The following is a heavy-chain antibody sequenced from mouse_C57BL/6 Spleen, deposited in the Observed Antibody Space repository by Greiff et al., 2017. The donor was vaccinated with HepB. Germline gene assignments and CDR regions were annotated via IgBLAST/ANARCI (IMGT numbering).Heavy chain of an antibody. J-gene: IGHJ4*01. CDR1: GFTFSDYY. Sequence: EVKLMESEGGLVQPGSSMKLSCTASGFTFSDYYMAWVRQVPEKGLEWVANINYDGSSTYYLDSLKSRFIISRDNAKNILYLQMSSLKSEDTATYYCARVGGYYDYLYAMDYWGQGTSVTVSS. D-gene: IGHD2-4*01. V-gene: IGHV5-16*01. CDR2: INYDGSST. CDR3: ARVGGYYDYLYAMDY.